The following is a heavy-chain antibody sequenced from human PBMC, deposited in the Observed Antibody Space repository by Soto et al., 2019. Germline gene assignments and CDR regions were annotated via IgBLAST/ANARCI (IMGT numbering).Heavy chain of an antibody. Sequence: ASVKVSCKASGYTFTTDGTSWVRQAPGQGLEWMGWITTYNGNTNYAQKLQGRVTMTTDTSTSTAYMELSSLRPDETAVYYCARDSSDYFDYWGQGTLVTVSS. CDR1: GYTFTTDG. CDR3: ARDSSDYFDY. V-gene: IGHV1-18*01. J-gene: IGHJ4*02. CDR2: ITTYNGNT. D-gene: IGHD6-19*01.